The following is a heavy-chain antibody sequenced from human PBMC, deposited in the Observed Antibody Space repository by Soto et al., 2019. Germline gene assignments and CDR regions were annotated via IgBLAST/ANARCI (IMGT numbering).Heavy chain of an antibody. CDR2: IFYSGNT. Sequence: QVQLQESGPGLVKPSETLPLTCTVSGVSISNYYWSWIRQPPGKGLEWIGHIFYSGNTNYNPSLKSRVTISLDTSKNHFSLKLNSVSAADTAVYYCASRDWNDAFDIWGQGTMVTVSS. CDR1: GVSISNYY. D-gene: IGHD1-1*01. J-gene: IGHJ3*02. V-gene: IGHV4-59*01. CDR3: ASRDWNDAFDI.